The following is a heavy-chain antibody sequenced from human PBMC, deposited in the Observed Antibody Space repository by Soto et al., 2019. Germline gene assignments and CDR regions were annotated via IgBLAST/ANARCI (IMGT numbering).Heavy chain of an antibody. Sequence: SETLSLTCTVSGGSISSSSYYWGWIRQPPGKGLEWIGSIYYSGSTYYNPSLKSRVTISVDTSKNQFSLKLSSVTAADTAVYYCASVETYYYDSSSDWGQGTLVTVSS. D-gene: IGHD3-22*01. CDR1: GGSISSSSYY. V-gene: IGHV4-39*01. CDR2: IYYSGST. CDR3: ASVETYYYDSSSD. J-gene: IGHJ4*02.